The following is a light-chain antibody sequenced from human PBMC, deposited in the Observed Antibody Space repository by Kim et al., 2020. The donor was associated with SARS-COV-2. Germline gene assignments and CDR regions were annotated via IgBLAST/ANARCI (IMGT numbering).Light chain of an antibody. CDR1: QSMRNY. CDR2: GGC. J-gene: IGKJ2*01. CDR3: QQSYTTPPFT. V-gene: IGKV1-39*01. Sequence: AAGGEGVTITCGASQSMRNYLKWYQEKAGGAPDLLIYGGCTVQRGVRSRFSGSGCGRDFTLTISSLQPEDFATYYCQQSYTTPPFTFGQGTKLEI.